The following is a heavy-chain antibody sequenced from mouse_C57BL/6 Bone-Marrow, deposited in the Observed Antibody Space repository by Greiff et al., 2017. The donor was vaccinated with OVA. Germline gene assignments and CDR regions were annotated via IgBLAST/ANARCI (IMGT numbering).Heavy chain of an antibody. J-gene: IGHJ2*01. Sequence: QVHVKQPGAELVKPGASVKMSCKASGYTFTSYWITWVKQRPGQGLEWIGDIYPGSGSTNYNEKFKSKATLTVDTSSSTAYMQLSSLTSEDSAVYYCARPGKYYFDYWGQGTTLTVSS. CDR3: ARPGKYYFDY. D-gene: IGHD4-1*01. V-gene: IGHV1-55*01. CDR1: GYTFTSYW. CDR2: IYPGSGST.